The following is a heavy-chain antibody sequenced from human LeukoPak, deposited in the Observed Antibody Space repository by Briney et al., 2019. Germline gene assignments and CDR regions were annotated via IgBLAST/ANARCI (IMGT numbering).Heavy chain of an antibody. V-gene: IGHV3-23*01. CDR1: GFTFSSYA. CDR3: AKSPIGRGVIIVPPAFDI. Sequence: GGSLRLSCAASGFTFSSYAMSWVRQAPGKGLEWVSAISGSGGSTYYADSVKGRFTISRDNSKNTLYLQMNSLRAEDTAVYYCAKSPIGRGVIIVPPAFDIWGQGTMVTVSS. CDR2: ISGSGGST. J-gene: IGHJ3*02. D-gene: IGHD3-10*01.